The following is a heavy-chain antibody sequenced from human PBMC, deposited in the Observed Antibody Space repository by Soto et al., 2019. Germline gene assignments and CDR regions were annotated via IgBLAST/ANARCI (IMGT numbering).Heavy chain of an antibody. Sequence: SLRLSCAASGFSFGDYAMHWVRRVPGKGLEWVSGINWNSGSIGYGDSVKGRFAISRDNAKNSLHLQMNSLSAEDTAFYYCVKDESINWYSGHFRHWGQGTLVTVSS. V-gene: IGHV3-9*01. CDR3: VKDESINWYSGHFRH. J-gene: IGHJ1*01. D-gene: IGHD6-13*01. CDR1: GFSFGDYA. CDR2: INWNSGSI.